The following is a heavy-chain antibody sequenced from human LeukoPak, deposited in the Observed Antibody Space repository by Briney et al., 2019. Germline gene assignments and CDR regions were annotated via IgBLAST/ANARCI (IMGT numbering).Heavy chain of an antibody. Sequence: TGGSLRLSCAASGFTFSSYGMHWVRQAPGKGLEWVAVIWYDGSNKYYADSVKGRFTISRDNSKNTLYLQMNSLRAEDTAVYYCARDRGGYCSGGSCYSFDYWGQGTLVTVSS. D-gene: IGHD2-15*01. J-gene: IGHJ4*02. CDR3: ARDRGGYCSGGSCYSFDY. V-gene: IGHV3-30*19. CDR1: GFTFSSYG. CDR2: IWYDGSNK.